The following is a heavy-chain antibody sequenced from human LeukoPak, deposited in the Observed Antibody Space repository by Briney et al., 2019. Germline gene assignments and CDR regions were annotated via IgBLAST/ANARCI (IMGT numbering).Heavy chain of an antibody. V-gene: IGHV4-39*01. CDR2: IYYSGST. D-gene: IGHD6-19*01. J-gene: IGHJ4*02. CDR3: ASIIAVAGPDY. CDR1: GGSISSSSYY. Sequence: SETLSLTCTVSGGSISSSSYYWGWIRQPPGKGLEWIGSIYYSGSTYYNPSLKSRVTISVDTSKNQFSLKLSSVTAADTAVYYCASIIAVAGPDYWGQGTLVTVSS.